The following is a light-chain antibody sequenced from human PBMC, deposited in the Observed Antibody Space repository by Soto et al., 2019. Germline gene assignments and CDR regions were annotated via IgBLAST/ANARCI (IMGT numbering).Light chain of an antibody. V-gene: IGKV1-39*01. CDR1: QSISSY. J-gene: IGKJ1*01. CDR3: QQSYSTPRWT. CDR2: AAS. Sequence: DIQMTQSPSSLSASVGDRVTITCRASQSISSYLNWYQQKPGKAPKLLIYAASSLQSGVPSRFSGSGSGTDFTLTISSLQPEDFATYYCQQSYSTPRWTFGQGNRWIS.